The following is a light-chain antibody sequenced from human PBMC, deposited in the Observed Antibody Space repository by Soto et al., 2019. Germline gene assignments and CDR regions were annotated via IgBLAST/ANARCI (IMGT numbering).Light chain of an antibody. CDR1: INAIATYSC. CDR3: SSCLSKGTPD. Sequence: QSALTQPASVSGSPGQSIAISCTGTINAIATYSCVSWYQQHPGKAPKLMIYDVSARPSGVSDRFSGSKSGNTASLTISGLQAEDEGDYYCSSCLSKGTPDFGTGTKLTVL. J-gene: IGLJ1*01. CDR2: DVS. V-gene: IGLV2-14*03.